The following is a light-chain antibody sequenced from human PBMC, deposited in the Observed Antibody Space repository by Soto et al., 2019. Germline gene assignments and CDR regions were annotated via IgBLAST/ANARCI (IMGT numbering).Light chain of an antibody. Sequence: EIVLTQSPASLSLSPGESATLSCRASQSISGYLVWYQQKPGQAPRLLIYNPSNRATGIPARFSGSGSGTDFTLTITSLEPEDSAVYSCQQRSSWPLTFGGGTKVEI. CDR1: QSISGY. J-gene: IGKJ4*01. CDR3: QQRSSWPLT. CDR2: NPS. V-gene: IGKV3-11*01.